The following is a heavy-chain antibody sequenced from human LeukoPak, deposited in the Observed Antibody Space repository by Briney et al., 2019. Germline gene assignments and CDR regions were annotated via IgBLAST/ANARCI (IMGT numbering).Heavy chain of an antibody. Sequence: SVEVSCKASGGTFSSYAISWVRQAPGQGLEWMGRIIPILGIANYAQKFQGRVTITADKSTSTAYMELSSLRSEDTAVYYCASVGPYSSGGPGDYWGQGTLVTVSS. V-gene: IGHV1-69*04. J-gene: IGHJ4*02. D-gene: IGHD6-19*01. CDR1: GGTFSSYA. CDR3: ASVGPYSSGGPGDY. CDR2: IIPILGIA.